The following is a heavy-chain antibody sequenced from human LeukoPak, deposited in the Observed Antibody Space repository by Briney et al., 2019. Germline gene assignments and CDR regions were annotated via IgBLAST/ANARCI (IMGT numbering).Heavy chain of an antibody. J-gene: IGHJ6*03. CDR3: AKGGAATMRDGYNYYYYYMEV. D-gene: IGHD5-24*01. V-gene: IGHV3-23*01. CDR2: ISGSGGHT. CDR1: GITFSSHA. Sequence: PGGSLRLSCAASGITFSSHAMSWVRQAPGKGLEWVSLISGSGGHTYYGDSVKGRFTISRDNSTNRLYRQMNSLRPEDTAVYYCAKGGAATMRDGYNYYYYYMEVWGRGTTVTVSS.